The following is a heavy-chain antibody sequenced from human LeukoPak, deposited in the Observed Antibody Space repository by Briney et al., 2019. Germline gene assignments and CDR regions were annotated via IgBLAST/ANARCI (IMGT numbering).Heavy chain of an antibody. J-gene: IGHJ6*03. CDR2: IYPRGST. CDR3: ARDSTTYYYYYYMDV. V-gene: IGHV4-4*07. CDR1: GGSISSYY. Sequence: SETLSLTCTVSGGSISSYYWSWIRQPAGKGLEWIGRIYPRGSTNYNPSLKSRVTISVDTSKNQSSLKLSSVTAADTAVYYCARDSTTYYYYYYMDVWGKGTTVTISS. D-gene: IGHD1-14*01.